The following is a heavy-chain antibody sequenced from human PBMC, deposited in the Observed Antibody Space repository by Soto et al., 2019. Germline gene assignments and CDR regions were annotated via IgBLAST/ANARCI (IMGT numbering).Heavy chain of an antibody. CDR3: ARIAVAGIYFDY. D-gene: IGHD6-19*01. CDR2: IYAGDSEP. Sequence: GESLKISCKGSWYSFTNYWVAWVRRVPGRGLEWMGLIYAGDSEPKYSPSFQGQVTISADKSISTAYLHWTSLRASDTATYFCARIAVAGIYFDYWGPGTLVTVSS. V-gene: IGHV5-51*01. J-gene: IGHJ4*02. CDR1: WYSFTNYW.